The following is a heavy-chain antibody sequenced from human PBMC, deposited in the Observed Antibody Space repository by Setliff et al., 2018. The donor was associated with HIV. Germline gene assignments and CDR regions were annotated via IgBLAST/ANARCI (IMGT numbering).Heavy chain of an antibody. CDR1: GGSINSGVYY. CDR2: IYYSSGST. J-gene: IGHJ4*02. Sequence: PSETLSLTCTVSGGSINSGVYYWSWIRQHPGKGLGWIGNIYYSSGSTYYNPSLRSRVIISVDTSKNMFSLSLSSVTAADTAIYYCARVAFDSSSWHFDYWGQGSLVTV. D-gene: IGHD6-13*01. CDR3: ARVAFDSSSWHFDY. V-gene: IGHV4-31*03.